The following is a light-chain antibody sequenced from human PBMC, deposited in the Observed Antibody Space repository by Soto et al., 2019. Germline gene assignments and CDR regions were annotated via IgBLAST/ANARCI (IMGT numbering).Light chain of an antibody. CDR1: QRINSW. CDR3: QLATSLPPWT. CDR2: AAS. Sequence: DIQMTQSPSSVSASVGDRVTITCRASQRINSWLAWYQQRPGQAPKLLIYAASSLQSGVPSRFSGSGFGTDFTLTISSLKPEDIATYYCQLATSLPPWTFGQGTKVDIK. V-gene: IGKV1-12*01. J-gene: IGKJ1*01.